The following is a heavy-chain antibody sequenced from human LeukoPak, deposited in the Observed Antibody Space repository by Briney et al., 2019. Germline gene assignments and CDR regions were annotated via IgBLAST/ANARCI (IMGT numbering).Heavy chain of an antibody. Sequence: AASVKVSCKASGYTFTGYYMHWVRQAPGQGLEWMGWINPNSGGTNYAQKFQGRVTMTRDTSISTAYMELSRLRSDDTAVYYCARFRFCSGTPCFYDFDYWGQGILVTVSS. CDR1: GYTFTGYY. J-gene: IGHJ4*02. CDR3: ARFRFCSGTPCFYDFDY. CDR2: INPNSGGT. V-gene: IGHV1-2*02. D-gene: IGHD2-2*01.